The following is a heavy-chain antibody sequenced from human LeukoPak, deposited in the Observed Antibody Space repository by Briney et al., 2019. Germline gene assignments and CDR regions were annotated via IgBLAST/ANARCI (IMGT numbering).Heavy chain of an antibody. D-gene: IGHD5-12*01. J-gene: IGHJ6*01. CDR2: FYYSGST. CDR1: GGSISSSSYY. CDR3: ARQWPRVGYYYYGMDV. Sequence: SETLSLTCTVSGGSISSSSYYWGWIRQPPGKGLEWIGSFYYSGSTYYNPSLKSRVTISVDTSKNQFSLKLSSVTAADTAVYYCARQWPRVGYYYYGMDVWGQGTTVTVSS. V-gene: IGHV4-39*01.